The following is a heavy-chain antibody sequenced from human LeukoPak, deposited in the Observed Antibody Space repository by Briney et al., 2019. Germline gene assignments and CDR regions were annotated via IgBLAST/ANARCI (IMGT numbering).Heavy chain of an antibody. CDR3: AREGVPDY. V-gene: IGHV4-61*02. Sequence: KPSETLSLTCIVSGGSINIGSYYWSWIRQPAGKGLEWIGRIYTSGSTNYNPSLKSRVTISVDTSKNQFSLKLTSVTAADTAVYYCAREGVPDYWGQGTLVTVSS. CDR2: IYTSGST. D-gene: IGHD2-8*01. J-gene: IGHJ4*02. CDR1: GGSINIGSYY.